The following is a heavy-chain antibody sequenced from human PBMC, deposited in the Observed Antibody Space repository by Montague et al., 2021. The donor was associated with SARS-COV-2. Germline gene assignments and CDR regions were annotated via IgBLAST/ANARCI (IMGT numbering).Heavy chain of an antibody. CDR1: GFTFSSYW. CDR3: ARDGSGSYSNYYYYGMDV. J-gene: IGHJ6*02. D-gene: IGHD3-10*01. V-gene: IGHV3-7*01. CDR2: IKQDGSEK. Sequence: SLRLSCAASGFTFSSYWMSWVRQAPGKGLEWVANIKQDGSEKYYVDSVKGRFTISRDNAKNSLYLQMNILRAEDTAVYYCARDGSGSYSNYYYYGMDVWGQGTTVTVSS.